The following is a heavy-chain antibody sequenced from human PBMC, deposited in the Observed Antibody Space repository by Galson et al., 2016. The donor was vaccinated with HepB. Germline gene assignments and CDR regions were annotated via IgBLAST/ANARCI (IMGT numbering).Heavy chain of an antibody. J-gene: IGHJ4*02. V-gene: IGHV5-51*01. CDR3: ARDYDGSGKLLAD. Sequence: QSGAEVKKPGESLKISCKGSGYSFDKYWIGWLRQMPEKGLEWMGVIFPGDSDSRYSPSFHGQVTFSDDKSINTAYLQLSSLKASDAGIYYCARDYDGSGKLLADWGQGTLVTVSS. D-gene: IGHD3-10*01. CDR2: IFPGDSDS. CDR1: GYSFDKYW.